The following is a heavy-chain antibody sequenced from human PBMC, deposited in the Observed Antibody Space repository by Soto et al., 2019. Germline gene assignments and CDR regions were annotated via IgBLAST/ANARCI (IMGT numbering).Heavy chain of an antibody. V-gene: IGHV3-64*04. CDR3: ASNCISTSCYGQYYYYGMDV. CDR2: INPNGDRT. Sequence: GGSLRLSCAASGFIFSSYAMHWVRQAPGKGLKFVSAINPNGDRTYYANTVKGRFTISRDNSKNTLYLKMNSLRAEDTAVYYCASNCISTSCYGQYYYYGMDVWGQGTTVTVSS. J-gene: IGHJ6*02. D-gene: IGHD2-2*01. CDR1: GFIFSSYA.